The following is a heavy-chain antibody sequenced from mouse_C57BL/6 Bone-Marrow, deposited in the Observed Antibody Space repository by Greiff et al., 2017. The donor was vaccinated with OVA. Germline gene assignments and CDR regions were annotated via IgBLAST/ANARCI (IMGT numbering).Heavy chain of an antibody. CDR2: INYDGSST. Sequence: EVMLVESEGGLVQPGSSMKLSCTASGFTFSDYYMAWVRQVPEKGLEWVANINYDGSSTYYLDSLKSRFIISRDNAKNILYLQMSSLKSEDTATYYCARAELGLDYWGQGTTLTVSS. V-gene: IGHV5-16*01. D-gene: IGHD4-1*01. CDR3: ARAELGLDY. J-gene: IGHJ2*01. CDR1: GFTFSDYY.